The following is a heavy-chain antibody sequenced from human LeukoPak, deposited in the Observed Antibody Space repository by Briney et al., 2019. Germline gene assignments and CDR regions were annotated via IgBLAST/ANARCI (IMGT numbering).Heavy chain of an antibody. CDR3: ARAGYGSGVDY. CDR1: GGSFGDDY. CDR2: IVHSGGT. J-gene: IGHJ4*02. Sequence: SETLSLTCAVYGGSFGDDYWTWIRQPPGKGLEWIGQIVHSGGTTYNPSLKSRVTISVDTSKNQFSLKLSSVTAADTAVYYCARAGYGSGVDYWGQGTLVTVSS. D-gene: IGHD3-10*01. V-gene: IGHV4-34*12.